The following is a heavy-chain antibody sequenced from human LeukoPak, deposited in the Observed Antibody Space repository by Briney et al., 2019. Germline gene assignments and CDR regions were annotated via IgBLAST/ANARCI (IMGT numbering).Heavy chain of an antibody. Sequence: GGSLRLSCAASGFTFSSYSMNWVRQAPGKGLEWVSYISSSSSTIYYADSVKGRFTISRDNAKNSLYLQMNSLRDEDTAVYYCARARGSSWYGGQLAYYFDYWGQGTLVTVSS. CDR2: ISSSSSTI. J-gene: IGHJ4*02. CDR1: GFTFSSYS. D-gene: IGHD6-13*01. CDR3: ARARGSSWYGGQLAYYFDY. V-gene: IGHV3-48*02.